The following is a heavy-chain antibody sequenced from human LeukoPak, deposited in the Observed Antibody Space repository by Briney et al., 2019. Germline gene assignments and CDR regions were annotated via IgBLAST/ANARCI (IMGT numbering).Heavy chain of an antibody. CDR2: ISSSSSYI. CDR1: GFTFSSYS. CDR3: ARENEEVVAETRRKTKNFDY. Sequence: GGSLRLSCAASGFTFSSYSMNWVRQAPGKGLEWVSSISSSSSYIYYADSVKGRFTISRDNAKNPLYLQMNSLRAEHTSVYYCARENEEVVAETRRKTKNFDYWGQGTLVTVSS. D-gene: IGHD2-15*01. V-gene: IGHV3-21*01. J-gene: IGHJ4*02.